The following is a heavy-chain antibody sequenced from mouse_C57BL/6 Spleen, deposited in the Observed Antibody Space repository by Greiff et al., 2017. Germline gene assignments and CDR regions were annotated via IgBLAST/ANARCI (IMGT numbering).Heavy chain of an antibody. CDR3: ARRERGDRAMDY. V-gene: IGHV1-81*01. Sequence: QVQLKESGAELARPGASVKLSCKASGYTFTSYGISWVKQRTGQGLEWIGEIYPRSGNTYYNEKFKGKATLTADKSSSTAYMELRSLTSEDSAVYFCARRERGDRAMDYWGQGTSVTVSS. J-gene: IGHJ4*01. CDR2: IYPRSGNT. CDR1: GYTFTSYG. D-gene: IGHD3-3*01.